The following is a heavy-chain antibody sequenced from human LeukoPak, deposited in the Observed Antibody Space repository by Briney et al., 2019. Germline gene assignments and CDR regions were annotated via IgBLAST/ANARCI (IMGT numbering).Heavy chain of an antibody. J-gene: IGHJ4*02. CDR2: IYYSGST. D-gene: IGHD3-3*01. CDR1: GGSISSYY. CDR3: AREVAGYLGGYFDY. Sequence: SETLSLTCTVSGGSISSYYWSWIRQPPGKGLEWIGYIYYSGSTNYNPSLKSRVTISVDTSKNQFSLKLSSVTAADTAVYYCAREVAGYLGGYFDYWGQETLVTVSS. V-gene: IGHV4-59*12.